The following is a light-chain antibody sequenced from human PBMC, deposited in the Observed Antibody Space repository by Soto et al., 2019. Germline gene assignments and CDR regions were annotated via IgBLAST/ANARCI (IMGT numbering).Light chain of an antibody. Sequence: QSVLTQPPSASGSPGQSVTISCTGTSSDVGGYNYVSWYQQHPGKAPKLMIYEVSKRPSGVPDRFSGSKSGNTASLTVSGLQAEDEADYYCSSYACSNIYVFGTGTKVTVL. CDR3: SSYACSNIYV. CDR1: SSDVGGYNY. V-gene: IGLV2-8*01. J-gene: IGLJ1*01. CDR2: EVS.